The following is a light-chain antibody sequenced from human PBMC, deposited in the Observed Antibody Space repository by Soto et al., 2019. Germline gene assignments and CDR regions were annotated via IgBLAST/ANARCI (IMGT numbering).Light chain of an antibody. CDR1: QSVLYSPNNKNY. CDR2: WAS. J-gene: IGKJ1*01. CDR3: QQYYSTPQT. Sequence: DIVMTQSPDSLAVSLGERATINCMSSQSVLYSPNNKNYLAWYQQKPGQPPKLLIYWASTRESGVPDRFSGSGSGTDFTLTISSLQAEDVAVYYCQQYYSTPQTFGQGTKVEVK. V-gene: IGKV4-1*01.